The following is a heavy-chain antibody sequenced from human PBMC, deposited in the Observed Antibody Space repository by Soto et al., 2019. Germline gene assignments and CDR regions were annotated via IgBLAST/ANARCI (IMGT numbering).Heavy chain of an antibody. J-gene: IGHJ3*01. Sequence: EVQLVESGGGLVQPGGSRRVSCAASGFSFSNYAMNWVRQAPGQGLEWVSYISIGSGSIFYADSVKGRSTISRDDAKNSLYMHMNTLRDEDTAVYYCVRDDRWAFDFWGQGTMVTVSS. D-gene: IGHD3-22*01. CDR3: VRDDRWAFDF. CDR2: ISIGSGSI. V-gene: IGHV3-48*02. CDR1: GFSFSNYA.